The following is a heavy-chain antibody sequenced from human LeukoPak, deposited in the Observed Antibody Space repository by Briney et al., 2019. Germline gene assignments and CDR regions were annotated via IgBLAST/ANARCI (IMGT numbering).Heavy chain of an antibody. CDR3: ARDGAAAGYYYYGMDV. CDR2: MNPNSGNT. V-gene: IGHV1-8*01. D-gene: IGHD6-13*01. Sequence: ASVKVSCKASGYTFTSYDINWVRQATGQGLEWMGWMNPNSGNTGYAQKFQGRVTMTRNTSISTAYMELSSLRSEDTAVYYCARDGAAAGYYYYGMDVWSQGTTVTVSS. CDR1: GYTFTSYD. J-gene: IGHJ6*02.